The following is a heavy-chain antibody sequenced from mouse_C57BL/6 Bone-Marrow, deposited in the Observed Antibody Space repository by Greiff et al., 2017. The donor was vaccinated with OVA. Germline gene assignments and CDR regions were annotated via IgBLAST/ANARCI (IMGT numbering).Heavy chain of an antibody. Sequence: VQLQQPGAELVKPGASVKLSCKASGYTFTSYWMHWVKQRPGQGLEWIGMIHPNSGSTNYNEKFKSKATLTVDKSSSTAYMQLSSLTSEDSAVYYCAPMITTPYYAMDYWGQGTSVTVSS. D-gene: IGHD2-4*01. CDR3: APMITTPYYAMDY. V-gene: IGHV1-64*01. CDR2: IHPNSGST. J-gene: IGHJ4*01. CDR1: GYTFTSYW.